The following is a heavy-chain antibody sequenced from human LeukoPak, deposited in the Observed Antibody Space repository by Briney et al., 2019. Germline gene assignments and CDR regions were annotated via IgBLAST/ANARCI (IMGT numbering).Heavy chain of an antibody. J-gene: IGHJ4*02. CDR2: INPNSGGT. Sequence: ASVKVSCKASGHTFSVYYMHWMRQAPGQGREWMGWINPNSGGTNYAQKFQGRVTMTRDTYISTAYMELSRLRSDDTALYCCASVLFRGYNYGYFDYWGQGTVVTVSS. CDR1: GHTFSVYY. D-gene: IGHD5-18*01. V-gene: IGHV1-2*02. CDR3: ASVLFRGYNYGYFDY.